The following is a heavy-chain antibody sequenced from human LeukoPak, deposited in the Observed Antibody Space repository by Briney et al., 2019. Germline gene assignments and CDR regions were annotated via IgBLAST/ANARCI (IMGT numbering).Heavy chain of an antibody. CDR1: GGSISSTSY. J-gene: IGHJ5*02. Sequence: SETLSLTCIVSGGSISSTSYWGWIRQPPGKGLEWIGTILYSGSTFYNPSLKSRVTISVDTSKNQFSLKLNSVTAADTAVYHCARQEVGAGYCSSTSCAEPHWFDPWGQGTLVTVSS. V-gene: IGHV4-39*01. CDR2: ILYSGST. D-gene: IGHD2-2*01. CDR3: ARQEVGAGYCSSTSCAEPHWFDP.